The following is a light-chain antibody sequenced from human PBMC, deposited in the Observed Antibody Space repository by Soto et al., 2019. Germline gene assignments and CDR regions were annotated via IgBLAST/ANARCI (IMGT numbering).Light chain of an antibody. CDR2: DVT. CDR1: SRDVGIYNY. V-gene: IGLV2-11*01. CDR3: CSYAGNYTLL. Sequence: QSALTQPRSVSGSPGQSVTVSCTGTSRDVGIYNYVSWYQQRPGTAPKVMIYDVTKRPSGVPDRFSGSKSANTACLTISGLQADDEADYYCCSYAGNYTLLFGGGTKLIVL. J-gene: IGLJ2*01.